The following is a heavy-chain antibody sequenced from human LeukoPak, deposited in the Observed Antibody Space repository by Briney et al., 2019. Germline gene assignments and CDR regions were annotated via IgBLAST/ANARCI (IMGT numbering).Heavy chain of an antibody. CDR2: INSDASST. D-gene: IGHD6-19*01. V-gene: IGHV3-74*01. CDR3: ARGFSASYFDY. J-gene: IGHJ4*02. Sequence: PGGSPRLSCAASGFTFSSYAMSWVRQAPGKGLVWVSRINSDASSTVYADSVKGRFTISRDNAKNTLYLQMNSLRAEDTAVYYCARGFSASYFDYWGQGTLVTVSS. CDR1: GFTFSSYA.